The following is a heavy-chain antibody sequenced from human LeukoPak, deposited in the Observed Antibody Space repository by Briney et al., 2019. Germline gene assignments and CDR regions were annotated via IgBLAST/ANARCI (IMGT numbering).Heavy chain of an antibody. V-gene: IGHV1-2*02. J-gene: IGHJ5*02. CDR2: INPNSGGT. CDR1: GYTFTSYY. Sequence: ASVTVSCKASGYTFTSYYMHWVRQAPGQGLEWMGWINPNSGGTNYAQKFQGRVTMTRDTSISTAYMELSRLRSDDTAVYYCARNSKSGYGTILNWFDPWGQGTLVTVSS. D-gene: IGHD5-12*01. CDR3: ARNSKSGYGTILNWFDP.